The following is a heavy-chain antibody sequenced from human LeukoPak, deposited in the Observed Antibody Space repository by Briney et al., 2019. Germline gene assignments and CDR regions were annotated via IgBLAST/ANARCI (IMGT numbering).Heavy chain of an antibody. CDR2: ISHTGST. CDR3: TRSSGWWSLDY. D-gene: IGHD6-19*01. Sequence: PSETLSLTCTVSGDSISSSNWWNWVRLPPGKGLDWIGEISHTGSTKYSPFLKDRVTISKDNSKNQFSLKLNSVTAADTATYYCTRSSGWWSLDYWGQGALVTVSS. V-gene: IGHV4-4*02. J-gene: IGHJ4*02. CDR1: GDSISSSNW.